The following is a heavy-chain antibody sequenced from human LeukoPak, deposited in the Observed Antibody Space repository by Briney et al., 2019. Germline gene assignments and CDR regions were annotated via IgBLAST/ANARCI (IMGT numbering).Heavy chain of an antibody. J-gene: IGHJ4*02. Sequence: PSETLPLTCTVSGGSISSYYWSWIRQPPGKGLEWTGYIYYSGSTNYNPSLKSRVTISVDTSKNQFSLKLSSVTAADTAVYYCATDHYDSSGTFDYWGQGTLVTVSS. CDR1: GGSISSYY. CDR2: IYYSGST. D-gene: IGHD3-22*01. V-gene: IGHV4-59*01. CDR3: ATDHYDSSGTFDY.